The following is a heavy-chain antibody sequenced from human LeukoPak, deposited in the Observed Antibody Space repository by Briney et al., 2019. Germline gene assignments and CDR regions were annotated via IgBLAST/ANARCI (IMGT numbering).Heavy chain of an antibody. CDR1: GGSISTYF. J-gene: IGHJ4*02. D-gene: IGHD3-10*01. CDR2: FYYSGRT. Sequence: SETLSLTCNVSGGSISTYFWSWIRQPPGKGLEWVGTFYYSGRTYYNPSLKSRVSLSVDTSQNLFSLYLNSVTAADTAVYYCATLRRYGSGTNYPPGYFDYWGQGTLVSVSS. V-gene: IGHV4-59*04. CDR3: ATLRRYGSGTNYPPGYFDY.